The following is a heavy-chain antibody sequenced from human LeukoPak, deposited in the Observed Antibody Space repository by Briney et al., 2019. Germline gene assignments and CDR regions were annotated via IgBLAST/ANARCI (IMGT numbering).Heavy chain of an antibody. CDR2: ISGSGGST. CDR3: AKHYYYEGGFYFDY. J-gene: IGHJ4*02. V-gene: IGHV3-23*01. Sequence: GGSLRLSCAASGFTFSSYAMSWVRQAPGKGLEWVSAISGSGGSTYYADSVKGRLTISRDNSKSTLFLQMSSLRAEDTAVYYCAKHYYYEGGFYFDYWGQGTLVTVSS. D-gene: IGHD3-22*01. CDR1: GFTFSSYA.